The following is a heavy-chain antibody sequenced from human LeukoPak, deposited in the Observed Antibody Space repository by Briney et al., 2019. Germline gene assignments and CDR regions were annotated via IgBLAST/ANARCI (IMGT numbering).Heavy chain of an antibody. Sequence: SETLSLTCTVSGGSISSSSFYWGWIRQPPGKGLAWIGNIYYSGSTYYNPSLKSRVTISVDTSKNQFSLKLSSVTAADTAVYYCARHGRGGSSSYLVGYWGQGTLVTVSS. J-gene: IGHJ4*02. CDR3: ARHGRGGSSSYLVGY. CDR2: IYYSGST. V-gene: IGHV4-39*01. D-gene: IGHD6-6*01. CDR1: GGSISSSSFY.